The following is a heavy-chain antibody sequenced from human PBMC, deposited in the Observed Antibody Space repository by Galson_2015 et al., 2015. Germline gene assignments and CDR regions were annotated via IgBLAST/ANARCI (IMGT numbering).Heavy chain of an antibody. D-gene: IGHD6-13*01. CDR2: ISSSSSTI. CDR3: ARGVSSSWYHWFDP. CDR1: GFTFSSYS. V-gene: IGHV3-48*02. Sequence: SLRLSCAASGFTFSSYSMNWVRQAPGKGLEWVSYISSSSSTIYYADSVKGRFTISRDNAKNSLYLQMNSLRDEDTAVYYCARGVSSSWYHWFDPWGQGTLVTVSS. J-gene: IGHJ5*02.